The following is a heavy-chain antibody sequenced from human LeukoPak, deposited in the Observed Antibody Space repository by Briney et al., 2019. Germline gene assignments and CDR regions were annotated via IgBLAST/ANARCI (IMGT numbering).Heavy chain of an antibody. CDR2: INHSGNT. D-gene: IGHD3-3*01. Sequence: SETLSLTCAVYGGSFTGLYWSWIRQPPGKGLEWIGEINHSGNTKYNPSLKSRVTMSVDTSKNQFSLKLTSVTAADTAVYYCARGSRMTNAGVLNAGDYWGQGTLVSVSS. V-gene: IGHV4-34*01. CDR3: ARGSRMTNAGVLNAGDY. J-gene: IGHJ4*02. CDR1: GGSFTGLY.